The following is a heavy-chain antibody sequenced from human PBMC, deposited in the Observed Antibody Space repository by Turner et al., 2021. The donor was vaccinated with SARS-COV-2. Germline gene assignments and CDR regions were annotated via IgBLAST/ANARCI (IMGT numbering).Heavy chain of an antibody. V-gene: IGHV3-30*03. J-gene: IGHJ4*02. CDR2: ISYDGSNK. CDR1: GFTFSSYG. D-gene: IGHD1-26*01. Sequence: QVQLVESGGGVVQPGRSLRLSCAASGFTFSSYGMHWVRQAPGKGLEWVAVISYDGSNKYYADSVKGRFTISRDNARDSLYLQINSLRVEDTAVYYCVTLKVGKWGQGTLVTVSS. CDR3: VTLKVGK.